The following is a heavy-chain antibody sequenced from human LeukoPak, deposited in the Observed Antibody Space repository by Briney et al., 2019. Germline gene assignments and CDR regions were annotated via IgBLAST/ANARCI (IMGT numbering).Heavy chain of an antibody. CDR1: GFTFSSYW. D-gene: IGHD6-19*01. Sequence: GGSLRLSCAASGFTFSSYWMYWVRQAPGKGLVWVSRINTDGSSTTYADSVKGRFTISRDNAKNTVYLQMNSLRAEDPAVYYCARVLAVAGTGAFDIWGQGTMVTVSS. V-gene: IGHV3-74*01. CDR3: ARVLAVAGTGAFDI. J-gene: IGHJ3*02. CDR2: INTDGSST.